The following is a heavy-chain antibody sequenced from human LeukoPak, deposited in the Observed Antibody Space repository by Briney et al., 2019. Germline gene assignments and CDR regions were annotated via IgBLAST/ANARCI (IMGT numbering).Heavy chain of an antibody. D-gene: IGHD3-9*01. J-gene: IGHJ5*02. V-gene: IGHV3-30*03. Sequence: PGGSLRLSCAASGFTFSSYGMHWVRQAPGKGLEWVAVISYDGSNKYYADSVKGRFTISRDNSTNTLFLQMNSLRAEDTAVYYCAGSYDILTGPNRWGQGTLVTVSS. CDR3: AGSYDILTGPNR. CDR1: GFTFSSYG. CDR2: ISYDGSNK.